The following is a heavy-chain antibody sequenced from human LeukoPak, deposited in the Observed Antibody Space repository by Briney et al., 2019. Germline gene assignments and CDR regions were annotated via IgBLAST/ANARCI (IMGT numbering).Heavy chain of an antibody. Sequence: SETLSLTCADSGDSISNYYWTWIRQPPGKGLEWIGYIYYSGSTNYDPSLKSRVTISVDTSKNQFSLKLRSVTAADTAFYYCTRVFGYGGNWFHPWGQGTLVTVSS. D-gene: IGHD2-2*03. J-gene: IGHJ5*02. V-gene: IGHV4-59*01. CDR3: TRVFGYGGNWFHP. CDR1: GDSISNYY. CDR2: IYYSGST.